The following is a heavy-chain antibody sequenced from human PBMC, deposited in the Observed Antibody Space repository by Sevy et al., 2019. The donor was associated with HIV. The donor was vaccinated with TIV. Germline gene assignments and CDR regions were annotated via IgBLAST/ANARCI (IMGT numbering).Heavy chain of an antibody. CDR1: GFTFSSYD. CDR3: ARAQGSIAARFYYYYYMDV. CDR2: IGTAGDT. J-gene: IGHJ6*03. V-gene: IGHV3-13*01. D-gene: IGHD6-6*01. Sequence: GGSLRLSCAASGFTFSSYDMHWVRQATGKGLEWVSAIGTAGDTYYPGSVKGRFTISRENAKNSLYLQLNSLKDGEKAEYDCARAQGSIAARFYYYYYMDVWGNGTTVTFSS.